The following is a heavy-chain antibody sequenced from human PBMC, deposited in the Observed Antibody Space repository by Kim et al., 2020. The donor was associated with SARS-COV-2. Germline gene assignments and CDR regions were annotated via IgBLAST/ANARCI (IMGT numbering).Heavy chain of an antibody. CDR2: ISWNSGSI. CDR3: AKDQSDYGMDV. CDR1: GFTFDDYA. V-gene: IGHV3-9*01. Sequence: GGSLRLSCAASGFTFDDYAMHWVRQAPGKGLEWVSGISWNSGSIGYADSVKGRFTISRDNAKNSLYLQMNSLRAEDTALYYCAKDQSDYGMDVWGQGTTVTVSS. J-gene: IGHJ6*02.